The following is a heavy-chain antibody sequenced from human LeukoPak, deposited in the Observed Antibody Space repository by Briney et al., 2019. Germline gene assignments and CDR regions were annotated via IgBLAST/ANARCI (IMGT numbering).Heavy chain of an antibody. D-gene: IGHD6-19*01. CDR3: ASQIVVAGTLDGWYYYFDY. Sequence: GGSLRLSCAASGFTFSSYWMSWVRQAPGKGLEWVTNIKQDGSEKYYVDSVKGRFTISRDNAKNSLYLQMNSLRAEDTAVYYCASQIVVAGTLDGWYYYFDYWGQGTLVTVSS. V-gene: IGHV3-7*01. CDR2: IKQDGSEK. J-gene: IGHJ4*02. CDR1: GFTFSSYW.